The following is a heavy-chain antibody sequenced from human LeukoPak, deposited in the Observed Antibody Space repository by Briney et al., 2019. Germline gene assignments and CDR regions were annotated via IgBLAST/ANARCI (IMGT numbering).Heavy chain of an antibody. J-gene: IGHJ4*02. Sequence: SETLSLTCAVYGGSFSGYYWSWIRQPPGKGLEWIGEINHSGSTNYNPSLKSRVTISVDTSKNQFSLKLSSVTAADTAVYYCARGLRFMYSSSWIYWSQGTLVTVSS. CDR2: INHSGST. V-gene: IGHV4-34*01. CDR3: ARGLRFMYSSSWIY. D-gene: IGHD6-13*01. CDR1: GGSFSGYY.